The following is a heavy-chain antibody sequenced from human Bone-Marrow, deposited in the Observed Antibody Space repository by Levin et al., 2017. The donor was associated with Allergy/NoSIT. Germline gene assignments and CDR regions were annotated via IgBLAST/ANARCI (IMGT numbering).Heavy chain of an antibody. CDR1: GFTVSSNY. CDR3: VVPAAKEDNWFDP. CDR2: IYSGGST. V-gene: IGHV3-66*01. Sequence: GASVKVSCAASGFTVSSNYMSWVRQAPGKGLEWVSVIYSGGSTYYADSVKGRFTISRDNSKNTLYLQMNSLRAEDTAVYYCVVPAAKEDNWFDPWGQGTLVTVSS. D-gene: IGHD2-2*01. J-gene: IGHJ5*02.